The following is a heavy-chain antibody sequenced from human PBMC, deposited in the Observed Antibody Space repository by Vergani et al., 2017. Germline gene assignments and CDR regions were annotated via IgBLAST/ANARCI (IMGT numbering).Heavy chain of an antibody. V-gene: IGHV3-23*04. CDR1: GFTFSDYY. Sequence: VQLVESGGGLVKPGGSLRLSCAASGFTFSDYYMSWIRQAPGKGLEWVSSISGSGGSTYYADSVKGRFTISRDNSRNTLYLQMNSLRAEDTALYYCAKSAYGSGSYNWFDPWGQGTLVTVSS. CDR2: ISGSGGST. D-gene: IGHD3-10*01. CDR3: AKSAYGSGSYNWFDP. J-gene: IGHJ5*02.